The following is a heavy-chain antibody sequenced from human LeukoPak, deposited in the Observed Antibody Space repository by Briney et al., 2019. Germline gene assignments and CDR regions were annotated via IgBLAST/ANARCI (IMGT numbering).Heavy chain of an antibody. D-gene: IGHD6-19*01. J-gene: IGHJ5*02. Sequence: GASVKVSCKASGYNFIGYSMQWVRQAPGQGLEWMGWISTYKGNTKYAQKVQGGVTMTTDTSTSTAYMELRSLRSDDTAVYYCARQQWLVQRAWFDPWGQGTLVTVSS. CDR2: ISTYKGNT. CDR1: GYNFIGYS. CDR3: ARQQWLVQRAWFDP. V-gene: IGHV1-18*04.